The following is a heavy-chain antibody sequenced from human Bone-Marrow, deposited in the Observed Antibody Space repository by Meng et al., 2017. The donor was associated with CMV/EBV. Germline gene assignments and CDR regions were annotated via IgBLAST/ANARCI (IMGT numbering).Heavy chain of an antibody. CDR3: ARGVVTGTIYYYYGKDV. Sequence: SETLSLTCAVYGGSFSGYYWSWIRQPPGKGLEWIGEINHSGSTNYNPSLKSRVTISVDTSKNQFSLKLSSVTAADTAVYYCARGVVTGTIYYYYGKDVWGQGTTVTVSS. J-gene: IGHJ6*02. V-gene: IGHV4-34*01. CDR1: GGSFSGYY. D-gene: IGHD1-7*01. CDR2: INHSGST.